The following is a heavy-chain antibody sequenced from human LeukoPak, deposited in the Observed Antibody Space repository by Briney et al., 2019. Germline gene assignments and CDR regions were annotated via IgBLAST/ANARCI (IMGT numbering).Heavy chain of an antibody. D-gene: IGHD2-15*01. Sequence: GRFTISRDNAKNPLYLQMNSLRAEDTAAYYCARVCSGGSCRDYWGQGTLVTVSS. V-gene: IGHV3-48*01. J-gene: IGHJ4*02. CDR3: ARVCSGGSCRDY.